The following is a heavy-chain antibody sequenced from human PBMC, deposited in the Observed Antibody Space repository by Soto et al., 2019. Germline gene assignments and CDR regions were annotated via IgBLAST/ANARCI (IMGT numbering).Heavy chain of an antibody. V-gene: IGHV3-7*03. CDR2: IKEDGSEK. D-gene: IGHD6-19*01. Sequence: PGGSLRLSCAASGFTFSNYWMSWVRQVPGKGLAWVSNIKEDGSEKYYVDSVKGRFTISXXXXXXSXQXQXXXLRDXDTAVYYCVRFSILVSGRGRGAFFDSWGQGT. CDR1: GFTFSNYW. CDR3: VRFSILVSGRGRGAFFDS. J-gene: IGHJ4*02.